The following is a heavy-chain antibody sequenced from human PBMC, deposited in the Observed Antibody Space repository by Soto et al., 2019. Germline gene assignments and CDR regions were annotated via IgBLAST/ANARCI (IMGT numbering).Heavy chain of an antibody. V-gene: IGHV3-13*01. CDR2: IGTAGDT. J-gene: IGHJ3*02. Sequence: EVQLVESGGGLVQPGGSLRLSCAASGFTFSSYDMHWVRQATGKGLEWVSAIGTAGDTYYPGSVKGRFTISRENAKNSLYLQMNSLRAGDTAVYYCARTGIAAAGGDAFDIWGQGTMVTVSS. D-gene: IGHD6-13*01. CDR1: GFTFSSYD. CDR3: ARTGIAAAGGDAFDI.